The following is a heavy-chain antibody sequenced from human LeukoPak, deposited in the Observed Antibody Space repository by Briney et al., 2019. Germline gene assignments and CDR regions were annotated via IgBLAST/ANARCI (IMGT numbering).Heavy chain of an antibody. J-gene: IGHJ4*02. CDR3: ARVYVIPYYFDY. V-gene: IGHV4-39*07. CDR2: IYHSGST. CDR1: GGSISSSSYY. D-gene: IGHD2/OR15-2a*01. Sequence: SETLSLTCTVSGGSISSSSYYWGWIRQPPGKGLEWIGSIYHSGSTYYNPSLKSRVTISVDTSKNQFSLKLSSVTAADTAVYYCARVYVIPYYFDYWGQGTLVTVSS.